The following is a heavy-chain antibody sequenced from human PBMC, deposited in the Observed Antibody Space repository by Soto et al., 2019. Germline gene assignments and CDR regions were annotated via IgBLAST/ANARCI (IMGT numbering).Heavy chain of an antibody. J-gene: IGHJ4*02. CDR3: ARGAELRLRFPALLRPARIFGY. D-gene: IGHD5-12*01. V-gene: IGHV4-34*01. CDR1: GWSFSGYY. CDR2: INHSGST. Sequence: PSETLSITCAVYGWSFSGYYWSWIRQPPGKGLEWIGEINHSGSTNYNPSLKSRVTISVDTSKNQFSLKLSSVTAADTAVYYCARGAELRLRFPALLRPARIFGYWGQGTLVTVSS.